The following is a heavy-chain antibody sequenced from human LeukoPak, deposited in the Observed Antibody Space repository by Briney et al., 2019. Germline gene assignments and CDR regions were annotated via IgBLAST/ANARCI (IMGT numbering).Heavy chain of an antibody. V-gene: IGHV4-39*01. D-gene: IGHD6-13*01. CDR1: GGSISSYY. CDR3: ARRPLAAAAHFDY. Sequence: PSETLSLTCTVSGGSISSYYWSWIRQPPGKGLEWIGSIYYSGSTYYNPSLKSRVTISVDTSKNQFFLKLSSVTAADTAVYYCARRPLAAAAHFDYWGQGTLVTVSS. CDR2: IYYSGST. J-gene: IGHJ4*02.